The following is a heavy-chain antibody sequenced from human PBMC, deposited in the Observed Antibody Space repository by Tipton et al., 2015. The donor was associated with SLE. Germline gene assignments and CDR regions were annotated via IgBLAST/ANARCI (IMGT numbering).Heavy chain of an antibody. Sequence: QLVQSGAEVKKPGASVKVSCKASGYTFTSYGISWVRQAPGQGLEWMGWISDYTGNTNYAQKLQGRVTMTTDTSTSTAYMELRSLRSDDTAVYYCARYYDFWSTYSSFDYWGQGTLVTVSS. D-gene: IGHD3-3*01. V-gene: IGHV1-18*01. CDR2: ISDYTGNT. J-gene: IGHJ4*02. CDR3: ARYYDFWSTYSSFDY. CDR1: GYTFTSYG.